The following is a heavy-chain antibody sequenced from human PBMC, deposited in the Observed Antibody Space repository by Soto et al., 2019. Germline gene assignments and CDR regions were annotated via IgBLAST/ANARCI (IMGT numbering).Heavy chain of an antibody. Sequence: QVQLVESGGGVVQPGRSLRLSCAASGFTFSSYGMHWVRQAPGKGLEWVAVISYDGSNKYYADSVKGRFTISRDNSKNTLYLQMNSLRAEDTAVYYCAKDGYCSSTSCYLDYYYYGMDVWGQGTTVTVSS. CDR1: GFTFSSYG. CDR2: ISYDGSNK. CDR3: AKDGYCSSTSCYLDYYYYGMDV. D-gene: IGHD2-2*03. V-gene: IGHV3-30*18. J-gene: IGHJ6*02.